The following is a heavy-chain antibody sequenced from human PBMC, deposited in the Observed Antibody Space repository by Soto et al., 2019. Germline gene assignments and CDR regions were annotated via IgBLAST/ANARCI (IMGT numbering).Heavy chain of an antibody. Sequence: PSETLSLTCTVPGGSISSYYWSWIRQPPGKGLEWIGYIYYSGSTNYNPSLKSRVTISVDTSKNQFSLKLSSVTAADTAVYYCAREGSYYDTSAPRYYYYGMDVWGQGTTVTVSS. V-gene: IGHV4-59*01. D-gene: IGHD3-22*01. CDR3: AREGSYYDTSAPRYYYYGMDV. CDR2: IYYSGST. CDR1: GGSISSYY. J-gene: IGHJ6*02.